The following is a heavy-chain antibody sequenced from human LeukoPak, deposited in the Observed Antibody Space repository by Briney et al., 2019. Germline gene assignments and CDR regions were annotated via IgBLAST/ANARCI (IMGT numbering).Heavy chain of an antibody. D-gene: IGHD2-15*01. J-gene: IGHJ4*02. Sequence: PGGSLRLSCAASGFTFSSYGMHWIRQSPERGLEWVSGLSGSGLNTYYADSVKGRFTISRDNSKNTLYLQMNSLRAEDTAVYYCAKLEYGYCSGGSCHLDYWGQGTLVTVSS. CDR2: LSGSGLNT. V-gene: IGHV3-23*01. CDR1: GFTFSSYG. CDR3: AKLEYGYCSGGSCHLDY.